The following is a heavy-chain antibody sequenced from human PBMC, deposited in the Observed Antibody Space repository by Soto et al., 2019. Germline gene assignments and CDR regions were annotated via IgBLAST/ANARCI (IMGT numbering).Heavy chain of an antibody. V-gene: IGHV1-46*01. CDR3: ATVYGSGYRAFDY. Sequence: ASVKVSCKASGYTFTNYNIHWVRQAPGQGLEWMGIISPSGGSTSYGQNFQGRVTMTRDTSTSTAYMELRSLRSEDTAMYYCATVYGSGYRAFDYWGQGALVTVSS. J-gene: IGHJ4*02. CDR1: GYTFTNYN. D-gene: IGHD3-10*01. CDR2: ISPSGGST.